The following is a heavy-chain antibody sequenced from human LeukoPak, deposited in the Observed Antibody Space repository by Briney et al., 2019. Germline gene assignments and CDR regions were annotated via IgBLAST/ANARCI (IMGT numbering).Heavy chain of an antibody. CDR1: GFTFSSYW. D-gene: IGHD4-17*01. CDR2: INSDGSST. Sequence: GGSLRLSCAASGFTFSSYWMHWVRQDPGRGLVWVSRINSDGSSTSYADSVKGRFTISRDNAKNTLYLQMNSLRAEDTAVYYCAREVTTGLSSWFDPWGQGTLVTVSS. J-gene: IGHJ5*02. V-gene: IGHV3-74*01. CDR3: AREVTTGLSSWFDP.